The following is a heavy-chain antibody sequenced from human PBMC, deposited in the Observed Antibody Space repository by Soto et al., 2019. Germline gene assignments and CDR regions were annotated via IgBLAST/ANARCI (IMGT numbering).Heavy chain of an antibody. D-gene: IGHD3-3*01. Sequence: PSETLSLTCTVSGGSVSSGSYYWSWIRQPPGKGLEWIGYIYYSGSTNYNPSLKSRVTISVDTSKNQFSLKLSSVTAADTAVYYCARDKKYYDFWSGYYTFSMDVWGQGTTVTVSS. CDR2: IYYSGST. CDR1: GGSVSSGSYY. CDR3: ARDKKYYDFWSGYYTFSMDV. J-gene: IGHJ6*02. V-gene: IGHV4-61*01.